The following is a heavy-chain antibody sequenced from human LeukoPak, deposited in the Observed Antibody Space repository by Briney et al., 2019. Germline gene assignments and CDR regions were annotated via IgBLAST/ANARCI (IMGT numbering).Heavy chain of an antibody. J-gene: IGHJ6*02. CDR1: GDSVSSNSAA. D-gene: IGHD5-12*01. Sequence: QTLSLTCAISGDSVSSNSAAWNWIRQSPSRGLEWLGRTYYRSKWYNDYAVSVKSRITINPDTSRNQFSLQLNSVTPEDTAVYYCARDTYSGYDSLFGNYFYYAMDVWGQGTTVTVSS. CDR3: ARDTYSGYDSLFGNYFYYAMDV. V-gene: IGHV6-1*01. CDR2: TYYRSKWYN.